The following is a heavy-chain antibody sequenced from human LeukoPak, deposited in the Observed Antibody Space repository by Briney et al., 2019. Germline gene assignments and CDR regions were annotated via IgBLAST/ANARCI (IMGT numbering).Heavy chain of an antibody. CDR2: INHSGST. CDR3: AREMGRGQFDY. CDR1: GGSFGGYY. D-gene: IGHD3-10*01. V-gene: IGHV4-34*01. Sequence: PSETLSLTCAVYGGSFGGYYWSWIRQPPGKGLEWIGEINHSGSTNYNPSLKSRVTISVDTSKNQFSLKLSSVTAADTAVYYCAREMGRGQFDYWGQGTLVTVSS. J-gene: IGHJ4*02.